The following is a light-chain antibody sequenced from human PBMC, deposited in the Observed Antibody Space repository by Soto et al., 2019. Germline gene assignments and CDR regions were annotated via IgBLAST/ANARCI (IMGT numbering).Light chain of an antibody. CDR3: QQRSNWPRT. CDR2: DAS. J-gene: IGKJ1*01. Sequence: EIVLTQSPATLSLSPGERATLSCRASQSVSSYLAWYQQKPGQAPRLLIYDASNRATGIPARLSGSGSGTDFTLTISSXEPEDFAVYYCQQRSNWPRTFGQGTKVDTK. CDR1: QSVSSY. V-gene: IGKV3-11*01.